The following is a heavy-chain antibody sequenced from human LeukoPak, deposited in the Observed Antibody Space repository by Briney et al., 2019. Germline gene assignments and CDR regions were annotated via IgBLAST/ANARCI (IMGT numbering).Heavy chain of an antibody. D-gene: IGHD3-10*01. CDR3: ARDYWGFGESGFDY. V-gene: IGHV3-21*01. J-gene: IGHJ4*02. CDR2: ISSRSNYI. Sequence: KSGGSVTLFCAVSGFSFSDHNMNWVRQAPGKGLEWVASISSRSNYIYYADSLKGRVTVSRDNARNSLFLQMTSLRAEDTAVYYCARDYWGFGESGFDYWGQGPQVIVSS. CDR1: GFSFSDHN.